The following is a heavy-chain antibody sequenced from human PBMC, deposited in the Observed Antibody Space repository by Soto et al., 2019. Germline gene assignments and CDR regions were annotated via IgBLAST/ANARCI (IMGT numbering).Heavy chain of an antibody. D-gene: IGHD3-3*01. CDR2: INHSGST. CDR3: ARESGDGVVIIPDAFDI. CDR1: GGPFCGYY. V-gene: IGHV4-34*01. Sequence: PSETLSLTCAVYGGPFCGYYWSWIRQPPGKGLEWIGEINHSGSTNYNPSLKSRVTISVDTSKNQFSLKLSSVTAADTAVYYCARESGDGVVIIPDAFDIWGQGTMVTVSS. J-gene: IGHJ3*02.